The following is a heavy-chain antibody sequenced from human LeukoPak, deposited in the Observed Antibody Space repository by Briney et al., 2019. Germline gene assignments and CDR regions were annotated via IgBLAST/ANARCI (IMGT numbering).Heavy chain of an antibody. CDR2: IYYSGST. Sequence: SETLSLTCTVSGGSISSYYWGWIRQPPGKGLEWIGYIYYSGSTYYNPSLKSRVTISVDTSKNQFSLKLSSVTAADTAVYYCARDPAAAGLFDYWGQGTLVTVSS. J-gene: IGHJ4*02. V-gene: IGHV4-59*12. D-gene: IGHD6-13*01. CDR1: GGSISSYY. CDR3: ARDPAAAGLFDY.